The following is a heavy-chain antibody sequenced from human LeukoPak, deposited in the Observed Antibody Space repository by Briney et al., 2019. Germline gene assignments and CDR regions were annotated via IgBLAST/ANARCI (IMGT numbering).Heavy chain of an antibody. CDR1: GFTFSSYG. V-gene: IGHV3-30*03. D-gene: IGHD6-6*01. CDR2: ISYDGSNK. J-gene: IGHJ4*02. CDR3: ARAPESSSLAASHY. Sequence: GGSLRLSCAASGFTFSSYGMHWVRQAPGKGLEWVAVISYDGSNKYYADSVKGRFTISRDNSKNTLYLQMNSLRAEDTAVYYCARAPESSSLAASHYWGQGTLVTVSS.